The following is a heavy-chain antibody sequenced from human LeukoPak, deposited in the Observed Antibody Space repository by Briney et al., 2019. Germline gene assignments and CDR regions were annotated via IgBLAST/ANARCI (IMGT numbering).Heavy chain of an antibody. J-gene: IGHJ5*02. CDR2: IIPIFGTA. CDR1: GGTFISYA. D-gene: IGHD2-15*01. CDR3: AREATPGNWFDP. V-gene: IGHV1-69*05. Sequence: SLKVSCKASGGTFISYAISWVRQAPGQGLEWMGGIIPIFGTANYAQKFQGRVTITTDESTSTAYMELSSLRSEDTAVYYCAREATPGNWFDPWGQETLVTVSS.